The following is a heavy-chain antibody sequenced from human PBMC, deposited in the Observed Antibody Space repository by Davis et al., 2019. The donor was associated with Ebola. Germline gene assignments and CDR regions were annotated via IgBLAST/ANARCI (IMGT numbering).Heavy chain of an antibody. D-gene: IGHD3-3*01. CDR2: IYPGDSDT. V-gene: IGHV5-51*01. CDR1: GYSFTSYW. CDR3: ARQYDFWSTQSQVFDY. Sequence: GESLKISCKGSGYSFTSYWIGWVRQMPGNGLEWMGIIYPGDSDTRYSPSFQGQVTISADKSISTAYLQWSSLKASDTAMYYCARQYDFWSTQSQVFDYWGQGTLVTVSS. J-gene: IGHJ4*02.